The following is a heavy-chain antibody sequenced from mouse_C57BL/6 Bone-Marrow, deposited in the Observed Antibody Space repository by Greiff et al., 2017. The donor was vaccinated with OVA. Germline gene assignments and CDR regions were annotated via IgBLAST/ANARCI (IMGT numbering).Heavy chain of an antibody. CDR2: INSDGGST. CDR3: ARHSLYAMDY. CDR1: EYEFPSHD. V-gene: IGHV5-2*01. Sequence: DVQLVESGGGLVQPGESLKLSCESNEYEFPSHDMSWVRKTPEKRLELVAAINSDGGSTYYTDTMERRFIISRDNTNKPLYLQISSLRSEDTALYYCARHSLYAMDYWGQGTSVTVSS. J-gene: IGHJ4*01. D-gene: IGHD6-2*01.